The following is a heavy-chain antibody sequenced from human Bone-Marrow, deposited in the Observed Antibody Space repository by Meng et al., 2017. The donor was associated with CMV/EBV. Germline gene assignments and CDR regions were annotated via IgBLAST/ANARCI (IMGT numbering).Heavy chain of an antibody. Sequence: ASVKVSCKASGYNFNRYGLTWVRQAPGQGLEWMGWIHPHRGDTNYAQQFQGRVTLTRDTSINTGYMELTRLTSDDTAVYYCARDNNWGPDYWGQGTLVTVSS. CDR1: GYNFNRYG. J-gene: IGHJ4*02. V-gene: IGHV1-2*02. D-gene: IGHD7-27*01. CDR3: ARDNNWGPDY. CDR2: IHPHRGDT.